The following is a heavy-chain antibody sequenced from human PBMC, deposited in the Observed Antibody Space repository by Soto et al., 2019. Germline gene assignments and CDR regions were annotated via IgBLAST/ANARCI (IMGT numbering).Heavy chain of an antibody. D-gene: IGHD6-13*01. Sequence: PSETLSLTCRLSGGSITGAYYWNWIRQHPGKGLEWIGSIHYRGSTYYNPSLKTRITISLDRSNNQFSLNLSSVTAADTAVYYCAKGGKQLVFQNFDYWGQGTLVTVSS. CDR1: GGSITGAYY. CDR2: IHYRGST. CDR3: AKGGKQLVFQNFDY. V-gene: IGHV4-31*03. J-gene: IGHJ4*02.